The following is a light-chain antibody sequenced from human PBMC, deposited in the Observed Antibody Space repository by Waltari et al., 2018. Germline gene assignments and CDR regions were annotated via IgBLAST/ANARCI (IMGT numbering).Light chain of an antibody. V-gene: IGKV3-20*01. J-gene: IGKJ2*01. CDR3: QQYGSAIMYT. Sequence: VLTQSPDTLSLSPGDRDTLSCRASQSLTKRYLVWYQQKPGQSPRPLSSGASNRAAGIPDRFSGSGSGTDFTLTISRLEPDDSAVYYCQQYGSAIMYTFGQGTKLEIK. CDR1: QSLTKRY. CDR2: GAS.